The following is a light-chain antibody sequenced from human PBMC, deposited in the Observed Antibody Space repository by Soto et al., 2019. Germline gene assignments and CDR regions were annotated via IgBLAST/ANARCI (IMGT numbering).Light chain of an antibody. J-gene: IGKJ3*01. CDR2: GAS. V-gene: IGKV1-27*01. Sequence: DIQMTQSPSSLSASVGDRVTITCRASQDISNFLVGFQQKPGKVPNLLIYGASTLQSGVPSRFSGSGSGTDFTLTISSLQPEDVATYFCQKYKSAPCTVGPGTTVDIK. CDR3: QKYKSAPCT. CDR1: QDISNF.